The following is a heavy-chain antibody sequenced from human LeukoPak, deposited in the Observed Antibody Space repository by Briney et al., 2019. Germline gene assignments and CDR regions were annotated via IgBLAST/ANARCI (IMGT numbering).Heavy chain of an antibody. CDR1: GFTFSSYS. D-gene: IGHD2-15*01. Sequence: GGSLRLSCAASGFTFSSYSMNWVRQAPGKGLEWVSYISSSSSTIHYADSVKGRFTISRDNAKNSLYLQMNSLRAEDTAVYYCARDQVGYYYYYMDVWGKGTTVTVSS. CDR2: ISSSSSTI. CDR3: ARDQVGYYYYYMDV. V-gene: IGHV3-48*01. J-gene: IGHJ6*03.